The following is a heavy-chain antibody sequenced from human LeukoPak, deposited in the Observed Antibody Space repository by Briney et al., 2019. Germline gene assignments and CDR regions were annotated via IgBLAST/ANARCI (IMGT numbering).Heavy chain of an antibody. D-gene: IGHD1-26*01. J-gene: IGHJ4*02. CDR2: ISSSTSYI. Sequence: GGSLRLPCAASGFTFSSYSMNWVCQAPGKGLEWVSSISSSTSYIYYADSVKGRFTISRDNSKNTVYLQMNSLRAEDTALYYCVKAYTTSGTYLEPWGQGTLVTVSS. CDR1: GFTFSSYS. CDR3: VKAYTTSGTYLEP. V-gene: IGHV3-21*04.